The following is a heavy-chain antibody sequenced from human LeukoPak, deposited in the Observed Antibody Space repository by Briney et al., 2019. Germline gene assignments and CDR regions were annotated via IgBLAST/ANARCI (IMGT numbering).Heavy chain of an antibody. Sequence: PGGSLGLSCAASGFPFSSYGMHWVRQAPGKGLEWVARLVYDERSDYANSVKGRFSISRDNSKNTLFLDMSDLRVEDTAVYYCARARNSYGLDYWGQGTLVTVSS. J-gene: IGHJ4*02. D-gene: IGHD5-18*01. V-gene: IGHV3-33*05. CDR2: LVYDERS. CDR1: GFPFSSYG. CDR3: ARARNSYGLDY.